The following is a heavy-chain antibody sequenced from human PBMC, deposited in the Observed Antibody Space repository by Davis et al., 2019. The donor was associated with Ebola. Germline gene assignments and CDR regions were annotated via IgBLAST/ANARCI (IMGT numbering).Heavy chain of an antibody. D-gene: IGHD1/OR15-1a*01. CDR3: ARRYNWDTHLDY. Sequence: MPSETLSLTCAVYGGSFSGHYWTWIRQPPGKGLEWIGEINHSGSTNYNPSLKSRVTISVDTSKNQFSLRLTSVTAADTAIYYCARRYNWDTHLDYWGQGTLVTVSS. V-gene: IGHV4-34*01. CDR1: GGSFSGHY. CDR2: INHSGST. J-gene: IGHJ4*02.